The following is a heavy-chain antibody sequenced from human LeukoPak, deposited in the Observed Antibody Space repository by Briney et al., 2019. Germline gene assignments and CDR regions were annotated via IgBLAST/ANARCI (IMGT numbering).Heavy chain of an antibody. CDR3: ARAPYYDFWGGYIATSRDALDI. D-gene: IGHD3-3*01. J-gene: IGHJ3*02. CDR2: IYYSGST. Sequence: PSETLSLTCTVSGGSLSSGGYYWRWLRQPPERGLEWIGYIYYSGSTLHNPSLKSRVTISVDTSKNQFSVKLSSVTAADTAVYYCARAPYYDFWGGYIATSRDALDIWGQGTMVTVSS. CDR1: GGSLSSGGYY. V-gene: IGHV4-31*03.